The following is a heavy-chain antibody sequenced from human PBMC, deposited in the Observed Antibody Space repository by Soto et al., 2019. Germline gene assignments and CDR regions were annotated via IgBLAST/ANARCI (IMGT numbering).Heavy chain of an antibody. CDR1: GFTFRNYD. CDR2: ISAAGDP. Sequence: VQLVESGGGLVQPGGSLRLSCEASGFTFRNYDMHWVRQGTGKGLEWVSGISAAGDPDYADSVEGRFTISRENAQNSFLLQMNSLRVGDTAVYYCARTDRDFYGLDVWGKGNTVIVSS. CDR3: ARTDRDFYGLDV. V-gene: IGHV3-13*05. J-gene: IGHJ6*04.